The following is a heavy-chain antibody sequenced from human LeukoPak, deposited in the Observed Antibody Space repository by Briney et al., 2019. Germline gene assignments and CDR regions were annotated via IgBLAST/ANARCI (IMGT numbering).Heavy chain of an antibody. CDR3: AREVRGEVYFDY. J-gene: IGHJ4*02. Sequence: GGSLRLSCAASGFTFSRYALHWVRQTPGKGLEWVALTSSDGSDQYYADFVKGRFTISRDNSKNMLSLQMNSLRAEDTAVYYCAREVRGEVYFDYWGQGTLVTVSS. CDR2: TSSDGSDQ. V-gene: IGHV3-30-3*01. CDR1: GFTFSRYA. D-gene: IGHD3-16*01.